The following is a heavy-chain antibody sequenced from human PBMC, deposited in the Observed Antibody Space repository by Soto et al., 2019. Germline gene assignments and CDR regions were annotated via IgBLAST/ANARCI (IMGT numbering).Heavy chain of an antibody. CDR2: IWYDGSNK. D-gene: IGHD3-10*01. V-gene: IGHV3-33*01. J-gene: IGHJ3*02. Sequence: GGSLRLSCAASGFTFSSYGMHWVRQAPGKGLEWVAVIWYDGSNKYYADSVKGRFTISRDNSKNTLYLQMNSLRAEDTAVYYCARDSGVQWFGQSIDAFDIWGQGTMVTV. CDR1: GFTFSSYG. CDR3: ARDSGVQWFGQSIDAFDI.